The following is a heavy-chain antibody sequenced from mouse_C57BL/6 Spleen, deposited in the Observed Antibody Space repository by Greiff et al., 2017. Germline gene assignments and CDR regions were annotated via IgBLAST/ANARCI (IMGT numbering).Heavy chain of an antibody. CDR1: GYTFTSYW. Sequence: QVQLKQPGAELVMPGASVKLSCKASGYTFTSYWMHWVKQRPGQGLEWIGEIDPSDSYTNYNQKFKGKSTLTVDKSSSTAYMQLSSLTSEDSAVYYCARERRTTSYFDYWGQGTTLTVSS. CDR3: ARERRTTSYFDY. D-gene: IGHD1-1*01. J-gene: IGHJ2*01. V-gene: IGHV1-69*01. CDR2: IDPSDSYT.